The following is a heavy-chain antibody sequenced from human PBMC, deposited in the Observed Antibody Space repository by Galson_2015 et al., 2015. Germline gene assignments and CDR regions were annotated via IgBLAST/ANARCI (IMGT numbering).Heavy chain of an antibody. Sequence: LSLTCTVSGGSISSSSYYWGWIRQPPGKGLEWIGSIYYSGSTYYNPSLKSRVTISVDTSKNQFSLKLSSVTAADTAVYYCARHSTSSTRGYYMDVWGKGTTVTVSS. D-gene: IGHD2-2*01. CDR3: ARHSTSSTRGYYMDV. CDR2: IYYSGST. CDR1: GGSISSSSYY. V-gene: IGHV4-39*01. J-gene: IGHJ6*03.